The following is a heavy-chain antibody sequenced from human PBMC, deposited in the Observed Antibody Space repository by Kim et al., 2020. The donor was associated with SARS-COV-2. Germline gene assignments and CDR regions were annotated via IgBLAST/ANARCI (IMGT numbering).Heavy chain of an antibody. CDR3: ARGRWLQSYYYYGMDV. D-gene: IGHD3-16*01. CDR1: GFTFDDYT. J-gene: IGHJ6*02. CDR2: ISWDGGST. V-gene: IGHV3-43*01. Sequence: LSLTCAASGFTFDDYTMHWVRQAPGKGLEWVSLISWDGGSTYYADSVKGRFTISRDNSKNSLYLQMNSLRTEDTALYYCARGRWLQSYYYYGMDVWGQGTTVTVSS.